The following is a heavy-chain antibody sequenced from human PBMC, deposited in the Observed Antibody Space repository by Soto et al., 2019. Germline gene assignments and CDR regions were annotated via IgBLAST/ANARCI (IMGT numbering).Heavy chain of an antibody. Sequence: ASVKVSCKASGYTFPSYDIYWVRQATGQGLEWMGWMNPNTGNTGYAQKLQGRVTMTRDTSISTAHMELRSLRSDDTAVYYCAREFKIAVAGSDWFDPWGQG. V-gene: IGHV1-8*01. CDR3: AREFKIAVAGSDWFDP. D-gene: IGHD6-19*01. J-gene: IGHJ5*02. CDR1: GYTFPSYD. CDR2: MNPNTGNT.